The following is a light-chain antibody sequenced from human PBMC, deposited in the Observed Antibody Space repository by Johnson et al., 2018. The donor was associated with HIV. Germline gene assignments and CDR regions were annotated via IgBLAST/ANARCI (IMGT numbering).Light chain of an antibody. V-gene: IGLV1-51*02. CDR1: SSNIGNNY. J-gene: IGLJ1*01. CDR2: END. CDR3: GTWDTSLSAGV. Sequence: QPVLTQPPSVSAAPGQKVTISCSGSSSNIGNNYVSWYQQLPGTAPKLLIYENDKRPSGIPDQFSGSKSGTSATLGITGLQTGDAADYYCGTWDTSLSAGVFGTGTRVTVL.